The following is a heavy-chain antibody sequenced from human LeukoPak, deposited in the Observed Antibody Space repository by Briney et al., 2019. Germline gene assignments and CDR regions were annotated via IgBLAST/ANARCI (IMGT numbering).Heavy chain of an antibody. Sequence: GGSLRLSCAASGFTFSDYSMNWVRQAPGKGLEWVSSISSSSSYIYYADSLKGRFTISRDNAKNSLYLQMNSLRAEDTAVYYCARGPIAVAGGWGQGTLVTVSS. CDR2: ISSSSSYI. CDR1: GFTFSDYS. D-gene: IGHD6-19*01. J-gene: IGHJ4*02. CDR3: ARGPIAVAGG. V-gene: IGHV3-21*01.